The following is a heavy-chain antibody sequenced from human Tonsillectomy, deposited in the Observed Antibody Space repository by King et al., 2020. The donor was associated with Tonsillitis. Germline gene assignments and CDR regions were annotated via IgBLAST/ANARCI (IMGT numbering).Heavy chain of an antibody. V-gene: IGHV5-51*01. J-gene: IGHJ4*02. CDR2: IYPGDSDT. Sequence: QLVQSGAEVKKPGESLKISCKGSGYSFTSYWIGWVCQMPGKGLEWIGIIYPGDSDTRDSPSFQGHVTIAADKSISTAYLQGSSLKASDTAMYYCARVTMVRGVIQSPSYWGQGTLVTVSS. CDR1: GYSFTSYW. D-gene: IGHD3-10*01. CDR3: ARVTMVRGVIQSPSY.